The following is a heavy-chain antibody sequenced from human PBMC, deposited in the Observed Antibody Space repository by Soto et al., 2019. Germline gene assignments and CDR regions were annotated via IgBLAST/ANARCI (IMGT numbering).Heavy chain of an antibody. CDR2: IYWDDSK. Sequence: QITLKESGPTLVKPTQTLTLTCTFSGFSLTTDRVGVVWIRQPPGEALEWLAVIYWDDSKTYRPSLESRLTITKDTSKNQVALTMTNMDSLDTATYYCAHAYGGRSLYWCQGTLVTVSS. V-gene: IGHV2-5*02. D-gene: IGHD1-26*01. CDR3: AHAYGGRSLY. CDR1: GFSLTTDRVG. J-gene: IGHJ4*02.